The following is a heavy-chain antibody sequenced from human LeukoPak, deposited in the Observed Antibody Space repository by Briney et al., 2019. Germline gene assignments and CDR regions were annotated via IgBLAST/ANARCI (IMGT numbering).Heavy chain of an antibody. CDR1: GFTFSRYW. CDR3: ARGTYYYDARTNRDQIDY. V-gene: IGHV3-7*01. Sequence: GGSLRLSCAASGFTFSRYWMSWVRQAPGKGLEWVANIKLDGSEKYYVDSVKGRFTISRDNAKNSLYLQMNSLRAEDTAVYYCARGTYYYDARTNRDQIDYWGQGTLVTVSS. D-gene: IGHD3-22*01. CDR2: IKLDGSEK. J-gene: IGHJ4*02.